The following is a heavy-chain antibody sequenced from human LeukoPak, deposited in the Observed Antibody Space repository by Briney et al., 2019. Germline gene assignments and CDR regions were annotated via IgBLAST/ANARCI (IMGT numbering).Heavy chain of an antibody. CDR1: GGSISSSSYY. Sequence: SETLSLTCTVSGGSISSSSYYWGWIRQPPGKGLEWIGSIYYSGSTYYNPSLKSRVTISVDTSKNQFSLKLSSVTAADTAVYYCARDEYYDFWSGYPYMDVWGKGTTVTVSS. V-gene: IGHV4-39*07. D-gene: IGHD3-3*01. CDR2: IYYSGST. CDR3: ARDEYYDFWSGYPYMDV. J-gene: IGHJ6*03.